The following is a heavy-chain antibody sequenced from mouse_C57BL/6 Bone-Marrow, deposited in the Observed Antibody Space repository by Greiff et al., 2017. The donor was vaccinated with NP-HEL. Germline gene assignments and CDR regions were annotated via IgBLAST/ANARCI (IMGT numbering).Heavy chain of an antibody. D-gene: IGHD2-4*01. J-gene: IGHJ3*01. CDR2: IYPRSGNT. CDR1: GYTFTSYG. Sequence: QVQLQQSGAELARPEASVKLSCKASGYTFTSYGISWVKQRTGQGLEWIGEIYPRSGNTYYNEKFKGKATLTADKSSSTAYMELRSLTSEDSAVYFCARRLRLAYWGQGTLVTVSA. V-gene: IGHV1-81*01. CDR3: ARRLRLAY.